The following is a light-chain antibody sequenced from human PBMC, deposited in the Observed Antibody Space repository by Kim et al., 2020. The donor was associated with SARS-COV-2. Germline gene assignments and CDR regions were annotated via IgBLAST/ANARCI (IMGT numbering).Light chain of an antibody. CDR1: NIGSKN. CDR2: WDR. CDR3: QVWDSSTAV. J-gene: IGLJ2*01. Sequence: GALGQTARITCGGNNIGSKNVHWYQQKPGQAPVLVIYWDRNRPSGIPERFSGSNSGDTATLTISRGQAGDEADYYCQVWDSSTAVFGGGTQLTVL. V-gene: IGLV3-9*01.